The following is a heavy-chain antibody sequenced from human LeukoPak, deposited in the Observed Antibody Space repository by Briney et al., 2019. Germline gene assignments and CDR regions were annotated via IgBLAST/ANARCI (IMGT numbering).Heavy chain of an antibody. V-gene: IGHV5-51*01. CDR1: GYSFASYW. Sequence: GESLKISCEGSGYSFASYWIGWVRQMPGKGLEWMGIIYPGDSDTRYSPSFQGQVTISADKSIATAYLQWSSLKASDTAMYYCARFPRGYSYAVDYWGQGTLVTVSS. CDR2: IYPGDSDT. J-gene: IGHJ4*02. D-gene: IGHD5-18*01. CDR3: ARFPRGYSYAVDY.